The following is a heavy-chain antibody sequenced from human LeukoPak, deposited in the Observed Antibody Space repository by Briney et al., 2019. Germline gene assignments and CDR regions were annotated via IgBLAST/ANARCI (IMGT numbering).Heavy chain of an antibody. V-gene: IGHV1-18*01. J-gene: IGHJ4*02. D-gene: IGHD5-18*01. Sequence: ASVKVSCKASGGTFSSYAISWVRQAPGQGLEWMGWISAYNGNTNYAQKLQGRVTMTTDTSTSTAYMELRSLRSDDTAVYYCARDYRQLWPPAAPYYFDYWGQGTLVTVSS. CDR2: ISAYNGNT. CDR1: GGTFSSYA. CDR3: ARDYRQLWPPAAPYYFDY.